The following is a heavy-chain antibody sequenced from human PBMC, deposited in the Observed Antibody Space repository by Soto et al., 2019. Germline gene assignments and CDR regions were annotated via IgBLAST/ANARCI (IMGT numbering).Heavy chain of an antibody. D-gene: IGHD2-15*01. CDR1: GGSISSSNW. V-gene: IGHV4-4*02. Sequence: ETLSLTCAVSGGSISSSNWWSWVRQPPGKGLEWIGEIYHSGSTNYNPSLKSRVTISVDKSKNQFSLKLSSVTAANTAVYYCAREACSGGSCSLGWGQGTLVTVSS. J-gene: IGHJ4*02. CDR3: AREACSGGSCSLG. CDR2: IYHSGST.